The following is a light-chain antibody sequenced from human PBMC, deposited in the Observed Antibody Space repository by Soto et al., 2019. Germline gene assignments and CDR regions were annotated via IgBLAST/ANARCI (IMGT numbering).Light chain of an antibody. Sequence: DIVMTQSPDSLAVSLGERATINCKSSQSVSNNYLAWYQQKPGQAPRLLIYGASNRATGIPDRFSGSGSGTEFTLTISSLQSEDFAVYYCQQYNNWPITFGQGTRLEI. V-gene: IGKV3D-15*01. CDR1: QSVSNN. CDR2: GAS. J-gene: IGKJ5*01. CDR3: QQYNNWPIT.